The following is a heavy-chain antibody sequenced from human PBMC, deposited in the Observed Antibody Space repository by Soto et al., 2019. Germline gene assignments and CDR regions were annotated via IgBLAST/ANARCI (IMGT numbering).Heavy chain of an antibody. J-gene: IGHJ6*02. CDR2: ISAYNGNT. CDR3: TRGSSSPNYYYYGMDV. V-gene: IGHV1-18*01. Sequence: ASVKVSCKASGYTFTSYGISWVRQAPGQGLEWMGWISAYNGNTNYAQKLQGRVTMTTDTSTSTAYMELRSLRSDDTAVYYCTRGSSSPNYYYYGMDVWGRGTTVTVSS. CDR1: GYTFTSYG. D-gene: IGHD6-6*01.